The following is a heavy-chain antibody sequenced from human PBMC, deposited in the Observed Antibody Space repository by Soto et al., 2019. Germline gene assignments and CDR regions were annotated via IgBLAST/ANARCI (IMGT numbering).Heavy chain of an antibody. CDR3: ARVGCSSTSCYYYYYMDV. J-gene: IGHJ6*03. CDR1: GYTFTSYD. D-gene: IGHD2-2*01. Sequence: SVKVSCKASGYTFTSYDINWVRQATGQGLERMGWMNPNSGNTGYAQKFQGRVTMTRNTSISTAYMELSSLRSEDTAVYYCARVGCSSTSCYYYYYMDVWGKGTTVTVSS. V-gene: IGHV1-8*01. CDR2: MNPNSGNT.